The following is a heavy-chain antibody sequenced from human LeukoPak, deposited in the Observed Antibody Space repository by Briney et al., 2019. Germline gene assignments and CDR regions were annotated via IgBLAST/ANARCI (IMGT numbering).Heavy chain of an antibody. J-gene: IGHJ4*02. CDR3: AKVSQGYSFIFDY. Sequence: PGGSLRLSCAASGFTFSSYAMSWVRQAPGKGLEWVSAISGSGGSTYYAGSVKGRFTISRDNSKNTLYLQMNSLRAEDTAVYYCAKVSQGYSFIFDYWGQGTLVTVSS. D-gene: IGHD5-18*01. V-gene: IGHV3-23*01. CDR1: GFTFSSYA. CDR2: ISGSGGST.